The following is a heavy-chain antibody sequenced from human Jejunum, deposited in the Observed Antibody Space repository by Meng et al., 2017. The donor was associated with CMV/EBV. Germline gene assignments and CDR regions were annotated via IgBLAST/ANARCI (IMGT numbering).Heavy chain of an antibody. Sequence: SGFIFSDHHMDWVRQAPGKGLEWVGRIRNWGESYTTDYAASVRGRIIISRDDSRNSLYLQMNNLETEDTAVYYCARDLSRGIRYETGSWGQGTLVTVSS. CDR2: IRNWGESYTT. V-gene: IGHV3-72*01. D-gene: IGHD1-14*01. CDR1: GFIFSDHH. CDR3: ARDLSRGIRYETGS. J-gene: IGHJ5*02.